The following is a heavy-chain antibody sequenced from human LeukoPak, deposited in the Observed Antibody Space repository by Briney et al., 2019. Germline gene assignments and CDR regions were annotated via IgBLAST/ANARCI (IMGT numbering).Heavy chain of an antibody. CDR2: INPNSGGT. CDR3: ARDVWSTRYDYVWGSYRYPGY. V-gene: IGHV1-2*02. Sequence: EASVKASCKASGYTFTGYYMHWVRQAPGQGLEWMGWINPNSGGTKYAQKFQGRVTMTRDTSITTVYMELSRLRSDDTAVYYCARDVWSTRYDYVWGSYRYPGYWGQGILVTVSS. J-gene: IGHJ4*02. CDR1: GYTFTGYY. D-gene: IGHD3-16*02.